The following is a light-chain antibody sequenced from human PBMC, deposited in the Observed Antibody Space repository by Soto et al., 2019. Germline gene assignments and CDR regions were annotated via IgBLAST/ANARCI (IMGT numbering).Light chain of an antibody. CDR3: CSYAGSSPWV. Sequence: QSALTQPRSVSGSPGQSVTISCTGASSDVGGYQYVSWYQQHPGKAPKLIIYDVNKRPSRIPDRFAGSRSASTASLTISGLQSEDEADYYCCSYAGSSPWVFGGGTKLTVL. V-gene: IGLV2-11*01. CDR1: SSDVGGYQY. J-gene: IGLJ3*02. CDR2: DVN.